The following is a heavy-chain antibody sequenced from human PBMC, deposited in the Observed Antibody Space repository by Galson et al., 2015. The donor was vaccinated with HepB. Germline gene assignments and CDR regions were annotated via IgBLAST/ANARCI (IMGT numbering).Heavy chain of an antibody. Sequence: SVKVSCKASGYAFTSYGISWVRQAPGQGLEWMGWINAYNGNTNYAQNLQGRVTMTTDTSTSTAYMELKSLRSDDTAVYYCARGEKYYYDSSGYYNDYWGQGTLVTVSS. CDR2: INAYNGNT. CDR1: GYAFTSYG. CDR3: ARGEKYYYDSSGYYNDY. V-gene: IGHV1-18*04. J-gene: IGHJ4*02. D-gene: IGHD3-22*01.